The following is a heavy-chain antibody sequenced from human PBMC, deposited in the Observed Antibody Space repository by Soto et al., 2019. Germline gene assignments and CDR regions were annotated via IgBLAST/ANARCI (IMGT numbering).Heavy chain of an antibody. CDR3: ARGRYCSGGSCDSPWFDP. CDR1: GYTFTSYD. Sequence: QVQLVQSGAEVKKPGASVKVSCKASGYTFTSYDINWVRQATGQGLEWMGWMNPNSGNTGYAQKFQGRVTMTRNTSISTAYMELSSLRSEDTAVYYCARGRYCSGGSCDSPWFDPWGQGTLVTVSS. V-gene: IGHV1-8*01. D-gene: IGHD2-15*01. J-gene: IGHJ5*02. CDR2: MNPNSGNT.